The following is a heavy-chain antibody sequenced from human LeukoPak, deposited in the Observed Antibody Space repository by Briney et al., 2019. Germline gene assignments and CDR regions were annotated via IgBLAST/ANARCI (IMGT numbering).Heavy chain of an antibody. CDR2: IYYSGST. Sequence: PSETLSLTCTVSGGSISSGGYYWSWIRQHPGKGLEWIGYIYYSGSTYYNPSLKSRVTISVDTSKNQFSLKLSSVTAADTAVYYCARRGSYALYYYYYMDVWGKGTTVTVSS. CDR3: ARRGSYALYYYYYMDV. J-gene: IGHJ6*03. CDR1: GGSISSGGYY. D-gene: IGHD5-18*01. V-gene: IGHV4-31*03.